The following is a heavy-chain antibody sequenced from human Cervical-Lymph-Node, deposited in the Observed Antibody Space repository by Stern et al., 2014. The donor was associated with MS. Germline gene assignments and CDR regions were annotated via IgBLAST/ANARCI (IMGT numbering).Heavy chain of an antibody. J-gene: IGHJ6*02. CDR2: ITSNSNYI. D-gene: IGHD6-19*01. Sequence: EVQLVESGGGLVTPGGSLRLSCEASGFRFSGYSMNWVRQAPGTGPEWVSSITSNSNYIFYEDSGKGRFTISRDNAMNSVYLQLNSLRANDTAVYYCARGDSGSMDVWGQGTTVTVSS. CDR1: GFRFSGYS. V-gene: IGHV3-21*01. CDR3: ARGDSGSMDV.